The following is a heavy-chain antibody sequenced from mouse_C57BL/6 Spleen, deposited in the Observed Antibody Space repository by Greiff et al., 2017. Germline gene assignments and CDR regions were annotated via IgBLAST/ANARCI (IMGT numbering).Heavy chain of an antibody. CDR2: IHPNSGST. J-gene: IGHJ4*01. D-gene: IGHD1-1*01. CDR1: GYTFTSYW. Sequence: QVQLQQSGAELVKPGASVKLSCKASGYTFTSYWMHWVKQRPGQGLEWIGMIHPNSGSTNYNEKFKSKATLTVDKSSSTAYMQLSSLTSEDSAVYYCATDYYGSYAMDYWGQGTSVTVSS. CDR3: ATDYYGSYAMDY. V-gene: IGHV1-64*01.